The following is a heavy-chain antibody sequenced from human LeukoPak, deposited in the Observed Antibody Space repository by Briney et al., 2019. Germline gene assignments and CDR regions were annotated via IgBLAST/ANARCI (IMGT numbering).Heavy chain of an antibody. CDR1: GYTFTSYY. J-gene: IGHJ6*03. V-gene: IGHV1-46*01. Sequence: GSSVKVSCKASGYTFTSYYMHWVRHAPGQGREGMGIINPSGGSTSYAQKFQGRVTITTDESTSPAYMELSSLRFDATTVYYRARGYYTKQRRFDHYYYSMDVWGKGTTVTVSS. CDR2: INPSGGST. CDR3: ARGYYTKQRRFDHYYYSMDV. D-gene: IGHD3-3*01.